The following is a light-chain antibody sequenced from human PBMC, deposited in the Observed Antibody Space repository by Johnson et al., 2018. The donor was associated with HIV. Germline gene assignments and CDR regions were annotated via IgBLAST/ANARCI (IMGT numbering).Light chain of an antibody. CDR2: DND. CDR3: GTWDSGLGALYV. CDR1: YSNIGSNY. V-gene: IGLV1-51*01. J-gene: IGLJ1*01. Sequence: QLVLTQPPSVSAAPGQEVTISCSGSYSNIGSNYVSWYQQLPGTAPKLLIYDNDKRPSGIPDRFSGSKSGTSATLGITGLQTGDEADYYCGTWDSGLGALYVFGTGTKVTVL.